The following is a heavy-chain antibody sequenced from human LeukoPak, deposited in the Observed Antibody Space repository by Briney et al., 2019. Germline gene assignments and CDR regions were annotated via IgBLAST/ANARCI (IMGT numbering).Heavy chain of an antibody. D-gene: IGHD3-9*01. CDR1: GFTFSSYA. CDR2: FSGSGGST. Sequence: GGSLRLSCAASGFTFSSYAMSWVRQAPGKGLEWVSAFSGSGGSTYYADSVKGRFTISRDNSKNTLYLQMNSLRAEDTAVYYCARDIVTGYYPGDYWGQGTLVTVSS. V-gene: IGHV3-23*01. J-gene: IGHJ4*02. CDR3: ARDIVTGYYPGDY.